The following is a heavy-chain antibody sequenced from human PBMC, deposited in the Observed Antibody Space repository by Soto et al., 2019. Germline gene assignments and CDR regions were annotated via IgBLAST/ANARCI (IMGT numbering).Heavy chain of an antibody. CDR2: IDPSDSYT. CDR3: TRTAAAGKYYYGMDV. V-gene: IGHV5-10-1*01. J-gene: IGHJ6*02. D-gene: IGHD6-13*01. CDR1: GYSFTSYW. Sequence: GESLKISCKGSGYSFTSYWISWVRQMPGKGLERMGRIDPSDSYTNYSPSFQGHVTISADKSISTAYLQWSSLKASDTAMYYCTRTAAAGKYYYGMDVWGQGTTVTVSS.